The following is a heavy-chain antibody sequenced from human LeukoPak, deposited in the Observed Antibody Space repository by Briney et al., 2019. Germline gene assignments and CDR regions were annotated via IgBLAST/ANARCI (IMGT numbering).Heavy chain of an antibody. CDR2: ISRSGGST. Sequence: GGSLRLSCAASGFTFSSYGMSWVRQAPGKGLEWVSSISRSGGSTHYADSVKGRFTISRDNAKNSLYLQMNSLRAEDTAVYYCARDQVPYGSGTETNMDVWGKGTTVTISS. V-gene: IGHV3-23*01. D-gene: IGHD3-10*01. CDR3: ARDQVPYGSGTETNMDV. CDR1: GFTFSSYG. J-gene: IGHJ6*03.